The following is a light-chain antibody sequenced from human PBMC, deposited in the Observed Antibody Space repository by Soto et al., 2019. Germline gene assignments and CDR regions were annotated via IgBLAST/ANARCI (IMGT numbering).Light chain of an antibody. CDR2: GAS. J-gene: IGKJ1*01. V-gene: IGKV3-20*01. CDR3: QQYGSSPWT. CDR1: QSVSSSY. Sequence: EIVLTQSPGTLSLSPGERATLSCRASQSVSSSYLAWYQQKPGQAPRLLIYGASSRATGIPDRFSGSGSGTYFNLTISRREPEDFAVYYCQQYGSSPWTFGQGTKVEIK.